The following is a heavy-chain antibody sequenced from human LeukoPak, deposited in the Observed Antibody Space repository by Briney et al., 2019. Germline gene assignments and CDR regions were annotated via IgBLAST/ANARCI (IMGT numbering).Heavy chain of an antibody. CDR3: AREEYCSGGSCYSGAFDI. J-gene: IGHJ3*02. CDR2: IYYSGST. D-gene: IGHD2-15*01. CDR1: GGSISSSSYY. V-gene: IGHV4-39*07. Sequence: PSETLSLTCTVSGGSISSSSYYWGWIRQPPGKGLEWIGSIYYSGSTYYNPSLKSRVTILVDTSKNQFSLKLSSVTAADTAVYYRAREEYCSGGSCYSGAFDIWGQGTMVTVSS.